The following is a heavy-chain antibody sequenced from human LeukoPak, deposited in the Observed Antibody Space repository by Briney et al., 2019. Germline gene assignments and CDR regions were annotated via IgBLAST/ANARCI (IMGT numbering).Heavy chain of an antibody. D-gene: IGHD3-9*01. J-gene: IGHJ4*02. Sequence: ASVKVSCKASGYTFTGYYMHWVRQAPGQGLEWMGWINPNSGGTNYAQKFQGRVTMTRDTSISTAYMELSRLRSDDTAVYYCARGGVLRYFDWLLYFDYWGQGTLVTVSS. CDR1: GYTFTGYY. CDR2: INPNSGGT. V-gene: IGHV1-2*02. CDR3: ARGGVLRYFDWLLYFDY.